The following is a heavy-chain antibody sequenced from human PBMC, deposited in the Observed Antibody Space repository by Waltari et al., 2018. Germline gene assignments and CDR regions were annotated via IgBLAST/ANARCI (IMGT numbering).Heavy chain of an antibody. Sequence: EVQVVVYGGGLVQPGGSVKLSCATAGFSFSGSSIHWVRQTSGKGLEWVGRIRREPYNYATAYSASVKGRFTISRDDSKNTAFLQMNSLMTEDTAVYYCSGGEVTGTDFWGQGTLVTVSS. CDR3: SGGEVTGTDF. D-gene: IGHD6-19*01. J-gene: IGHJ4*02. CDR2: IRREPYNYAT. CDR1: GFSFSGSS. V-gene: IGHV3-73*01.